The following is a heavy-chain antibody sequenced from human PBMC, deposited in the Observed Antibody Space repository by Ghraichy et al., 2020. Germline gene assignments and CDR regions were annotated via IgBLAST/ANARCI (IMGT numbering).Heavy chain of an antibody. CDR2: ISGSGGTT. V-gene: IGHV3-23*01. CDR1: GLTFSSYA. J-gene: IGHJ3*01. D-gene: IGHD3-10*01. Sequence: GGSLRLSCAASGLTFSSYAMSWVRQAPGKGLEWVSTISGSGGTTYYADSVGGRFTISRDNSGHTLFLQMNSLRADDTAVYYCSTKSSFDFWGQGTMVTVSS. CDR3: STKSSFDF.